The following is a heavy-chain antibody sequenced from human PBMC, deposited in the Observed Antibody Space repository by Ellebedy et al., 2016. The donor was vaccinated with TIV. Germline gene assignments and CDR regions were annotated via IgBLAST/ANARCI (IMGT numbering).Heavy chain of an antibody. D-gene: IGHD2-2*01. CDR2: ISGSGGST. Sequence: GGSLRLSCAASGFTFSSYAMSWVRQAPGKGLEWVSAISGSGGSTYYADSVKGRFTISRDNSKNTLYLQMDSLRGEDTAVYFCARGAPYCSSTSCYYYGMDVWGQGTTVTVSS. CDR1: GFTFSSYA. CDR3: ARGAPYCSSTSCYYYGMDV. V-gene: IGHV3-23*01. J-gene: IGHJ6*02.